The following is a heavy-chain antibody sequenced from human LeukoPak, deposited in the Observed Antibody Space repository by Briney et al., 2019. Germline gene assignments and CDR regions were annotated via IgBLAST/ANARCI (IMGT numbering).Heavy chain of an antibody. D-gene: IGHD5-12*01. CDR2: IYYSGIT. CDR1: GVSISSSSNY. CDR3: ARVSRGYGSTFDM. J-gene: IGHJ3*02. Sequence: SETLSLTCTVSGVSISSSSNYWGWIRQPPGKGLEWIGSIYYSGITYYNPSLKSRVTISVDTPKNQFSLKLSSVTAADTAVYYCARVSRGYGSTFDMWGQGTMVTVSS. V-gene: IGHV4-39*01.